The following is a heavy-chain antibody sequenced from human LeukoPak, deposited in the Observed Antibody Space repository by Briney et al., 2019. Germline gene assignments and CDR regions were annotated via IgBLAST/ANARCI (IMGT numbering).Heavy chain of an antibody. Sequence: GGSLRLSCAASGFSFSNYSMNWVRQAPGKGLEWVSYISRSSTTIYYADSVKGRFIISRDNAKKSLYLPMNSLRAEDTALYFCAKDSGDRTSRHYYNYMAAWGKGTTVTISS. J-gene: IGHJ6*03. V-gene: IGHV3-48*01. CDR3: AKDSGDRTSRHYYNYMAA. D-gene: IGHD3-10*01. CDR2: ISRSSTTI. CDR1: GFSFSNYS.